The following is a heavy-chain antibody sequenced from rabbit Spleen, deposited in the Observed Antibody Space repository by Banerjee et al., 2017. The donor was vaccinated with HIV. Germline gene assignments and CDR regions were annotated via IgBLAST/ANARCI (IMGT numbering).Heavy chain of an antibody. Sequence: QSLEESGGDLVQPEGSLTLTCTASGFSFSSSYYMCWVRQAPGKGLEWIACIYAGSSGSTYYASWAKGRFTISKTSSTTVTLQMTSLTAADTATYFCARSELNIDTYFNWWGPGTLVTVS. CDR3: ARSELNIDTYFNW. J-gene: IGHJ4*01. V-gene: IGHV1S40*01. CDR1: GFSFSSSYY. CDR2: IYAGSSGST.